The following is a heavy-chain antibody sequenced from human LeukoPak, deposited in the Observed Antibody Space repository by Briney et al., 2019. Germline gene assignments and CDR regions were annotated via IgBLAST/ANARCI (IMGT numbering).Heavy chain of an antibody. CDR1: GGSISSYY. V-gene: IGHV4-59*01. CDR3: ARAPLNDFWSGYLFDY. Sequence: PSETLSLTCTVSGGSISSYYWSWIRQPPGKGLEWIGYIYYSGSTNYNPSLKSRVTISVDTSKNQFSLKLSSVTAADTAVYYCARAPLNDFWSGYLFDYWGQGTLVTVSS. D-gene: IGHD3-3*01. J-gene: IGHJ4*02. CDR2: IYYSGST.